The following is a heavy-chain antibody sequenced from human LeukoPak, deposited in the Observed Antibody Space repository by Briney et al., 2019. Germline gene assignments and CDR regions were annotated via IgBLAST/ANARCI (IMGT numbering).Heavy chain of an antibody. J-gene: IGHJ3*02. Sequence: ASVKVSCKASGYTFTNYGISWVRQAPGHGLEWMGWTSAYNGNTRYAQNVQGRVMMTTDTSTSTVYMELRSVRPDDTAVYFCARDRSFRSDFWSVTDAFDMWGPGTMVIVSS. D-gene: IGHD3-3*01. CDR1: GYTFTNYG. CDR2: TSAYNGNT. CDR3: ARDRSFRSDFWSVTDAFDM. V-gene: IGHV1-18*01.